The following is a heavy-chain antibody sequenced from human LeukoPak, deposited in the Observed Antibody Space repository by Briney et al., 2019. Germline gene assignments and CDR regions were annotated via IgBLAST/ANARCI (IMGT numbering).Heavy chain of an antibody. V-gene: IGHV3-43*01. CDR1: GFTFHDYT. Sequence: GGSLRLSCVASGFTFHDYTMHWVRQAPGKGPEWVSLISKDSGTKFYAESVKGRFTISRDNSKKTLYLEMNSLRTEDTAFYYCAKDMLGGSGWYFFVHWGQGTLVTVSS. D-gene: IGHD6-19*01. J-gene: IGHJ4*02. CDR2: ISKDSGTK. CDR3: AKDMLGGSGWYFFVH.